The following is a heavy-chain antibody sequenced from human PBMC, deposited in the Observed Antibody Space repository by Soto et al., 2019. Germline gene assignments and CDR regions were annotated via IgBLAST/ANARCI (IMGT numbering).Heavy chain of an antibody. CDR3: ATPIVAFY. V-gene: IGHV1-3*01. CDR1: GYTFTSYA. J-gene: IGHJ4*02. D-gene: IGHD5-12*01. Sequence: GASVKVSCKASGYTFTSYAIHWVCQAPGQRLEWMGWINAGNGNTKYSQKFQGRVIITRDTSAGTAYMELRSLRSEDTAVYYCATPIVAFYWGQGTLVTVSS. CDR2: INAGNGNT.